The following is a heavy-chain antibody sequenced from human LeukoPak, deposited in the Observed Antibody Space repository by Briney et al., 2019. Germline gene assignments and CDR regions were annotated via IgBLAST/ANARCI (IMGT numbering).Heavy chain of an antibody. D-gene: IGHD2-2*01. J-gene: IGHJ2*01. CDR2: ISWNSDSI. CDR3: AKDIRGCDQSYWYFDL. CDR1: EFTFDDYA. V-gene: IGHV3-9*01. Sequence: PGGSLRLSCAASEFTFDDYAMHWVRHAPGKGLEWVSGISWNSDSIGYADSVKGRFTISRDSAKNSLYLQMNSLRAEDTALYYCAKDIRGCDQSYWYFDLWGRGTLVTVSS.